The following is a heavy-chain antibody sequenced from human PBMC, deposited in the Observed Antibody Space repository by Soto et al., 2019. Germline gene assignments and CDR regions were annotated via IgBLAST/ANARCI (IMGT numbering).Heavy chain of an antibody. CDR1: GDSVSSNSAA. D-gene: IGHD3-10*01. CDR2: TYYRCKWDD. CDR3: ARSIGGVFDY. V-gene: IGHV6-1*01. J-gene: IGHJ4*02. Sequence: QVQLQQSGPGLVKPSQTLSLTCAISGDSVSSNSAAWNWIRQSPWGGLEWLGRTYYRCKWDDDYDVSVRSGITVNTDTSKNQFSLQLNSVTPEDTAVYYCARSIGGVFDYWGQGTLVTVSS.